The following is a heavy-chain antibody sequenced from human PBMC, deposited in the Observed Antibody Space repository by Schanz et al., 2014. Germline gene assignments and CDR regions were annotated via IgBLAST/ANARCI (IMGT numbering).Heavy chain of an antibody. V-gene: IGHV3-48*01. CDR2: IRSSSTPI. CDR1: GFTFSDYS. CDR3: VRDILHRVYDSGSP. Sequence: VQLVESGGGVVQPGRSLRLSCAASGFTFSDYSMNWVRQAPGKGPEWVSYIRSSSTPIYYADSVKGRFTISRDNAKNSLFLHMNSLRAEDTAVYYCVRDILHRVYDSGSPWGQGTLVTVSS. J-gene: IGHJ5*02. D-gene: IGHD3-10*01.